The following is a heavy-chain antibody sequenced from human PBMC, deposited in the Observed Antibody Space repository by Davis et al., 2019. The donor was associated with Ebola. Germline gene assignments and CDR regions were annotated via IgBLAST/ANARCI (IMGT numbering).Heavy chain of an antibody. CDR2: IYYSGST. CDR1: GGSISRGGSY. D-gene: IGHD3-22*01. V-gene: IGHV4-31*03. Sequence: PSETLSLTCTVSGGSISRGGSYWTWIRQYPGKGLEWIGYIYYSGSTYYKPSLKSRVTISLDTSKNQFSLNLYSVTAADTAVYYCARDLRYDSSGYDYYFYMDAWGKGTTVTVSS. CDR3: ARDLRYDSSGYDYYFYMDA. J-gene: IGHJ6*03.